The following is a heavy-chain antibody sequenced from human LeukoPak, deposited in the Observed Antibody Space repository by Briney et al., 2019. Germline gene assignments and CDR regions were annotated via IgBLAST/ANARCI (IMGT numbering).Heavy chain of an antibody. CDR2: INHSGST. J-gene: IGHJ4*02. CDR3: ARPHSTFFDQNAAYYFDY. V-gene: IGHV4-34*01. D-gene: IGHD3-9*01. Sequence: SETLSLTCAVYGGSFSGYYWSWIRHSPGKGLEWIGEINHSGSTNYNPSLESRVTMSVDTSQNHFSLELRSVTAADAAVYYCARPHSTFFDQNAAYYFDYWGQGTLVTISS. CDR1: GGSFSGYY.